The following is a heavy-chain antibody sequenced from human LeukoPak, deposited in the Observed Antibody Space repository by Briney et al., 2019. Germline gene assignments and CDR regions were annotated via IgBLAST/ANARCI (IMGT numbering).Heavy chain of an antibody. CDR2: ISSSSSYI. CDR1: GFTFSSYS. V-gene: IGHV3-21*01. D-gene: IGHD5-18*01. Sequence: GGSLRLSCAASGFTFSSYSMNWVRQAPGKGLEWVSSISSSSSYIYYADSVKGRFTISRDNAKNSLYLQMNSLRAEDTAVYYCARDRDTAMDPHLFDYWGQGTLVTVSS. J-gene: IGHJ4*02. CDR3: ARDRDTAMDPHLFDY.